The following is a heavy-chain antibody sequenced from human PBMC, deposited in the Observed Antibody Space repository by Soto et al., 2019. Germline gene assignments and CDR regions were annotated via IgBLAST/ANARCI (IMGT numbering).Heavy chain of an antibody. CDR2: VYYTGNT. D-gene: IGHD3-16*02. Sequence: QVQLQESGPGLVKPSETLSLTCTVSGGSISDYFWSWIRQPPGKGLEWIGYVYYTGNTNSIPSLKSRVTISADTYKNQFSLTLRSVTAADTAVYYCARGLGNYPWSFNSWGQGTLVTVSS. CDR1: GGSISDYF. CDR3: ARGLGNYPWSFNS. V-gene: IGHV4-59*01. J-gene: IGHJ4*02.